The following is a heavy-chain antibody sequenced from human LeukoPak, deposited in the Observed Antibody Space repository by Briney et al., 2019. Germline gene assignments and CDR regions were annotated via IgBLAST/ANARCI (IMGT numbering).Heavy chain of an antibody. D-gene: IGHD2-2*03. CDR1: GFTFSSYW. CDR2: IKQDGSEK. CDR3: ARDDGYCSSTSCYFDY. Sequence: GGSLRLSCAASGFTFSSYWMSWVRQAPGKGLEWVANIKQDGSEKYYVDSVKGRFTISRDNAKNSLYLQMNSLRAGDTAVYYCARDDGYCSSTSCYFDYWGQGTLVTVSS. J-gene: IGHJ4*02. V-gene: IGHV3-7*01.